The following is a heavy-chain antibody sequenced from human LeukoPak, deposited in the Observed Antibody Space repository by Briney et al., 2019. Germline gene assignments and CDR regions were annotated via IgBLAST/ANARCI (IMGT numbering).Heavy chain of an antibody. CDR3: ARVSGYSYGPGGYYFDY. Sequence: PSQTLSLTCTVSGVSISSGGYYWSWIRQHPGKGLEWIGYIYYSGSTYYNPSLKSRVTISVDTSKNQFSLKLSSVTAADTAVYYCARVSGYSYGPGGYYFDYWGQGTLVTVSS. J-gene: IGHJ4*02. CDR2: IYYSGST. V-gene: IGHV4-31*03. CDR1: GVSISSGGYY. D-gene: IGHD5-18*01.